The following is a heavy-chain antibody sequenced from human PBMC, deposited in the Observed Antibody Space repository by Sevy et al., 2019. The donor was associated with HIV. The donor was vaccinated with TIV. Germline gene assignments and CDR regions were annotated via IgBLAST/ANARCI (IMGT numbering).Heavy chain of an antibody. CDR3: ARATGTEALDAFDI. Sequence: GGSLRLSCAASGFTFSDYSVNWVRQAPGKGLEWVSSISGSSFYIYYADSVKGRFTIARDNAKNSIYLQMISLRADDTAVYYCARATGTEALDAFDIWGQGTLVTVSS. J-gene: IGHJ3*02. V-gene: IGHV3-21*01. CDR2: ISGSSFYI. CDR1: GFTFSDYS. D-gene: IGHD1-1*01.